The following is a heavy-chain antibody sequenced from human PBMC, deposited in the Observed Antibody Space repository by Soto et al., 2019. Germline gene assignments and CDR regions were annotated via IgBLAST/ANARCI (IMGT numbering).Heavy chain of an antibody. J-gene: IGHJ4*02. CDR2: IYYSGNT. Sequence: SETLSLTCTVSGGSISSSSYYWGWIRQPPGKGLEWIGSIYYSGNTYYNLSLKSRLTISVDTSNDQFTLKLSSVTAADMAVYYCATSYGNAWYTFWGQGTQVTVSS. V-gene: IGHV4-39*01. CDR3: ATSYGNAWYTF. D-gene: IGHD6-13*01. CDR1: GGSISSSSYY.